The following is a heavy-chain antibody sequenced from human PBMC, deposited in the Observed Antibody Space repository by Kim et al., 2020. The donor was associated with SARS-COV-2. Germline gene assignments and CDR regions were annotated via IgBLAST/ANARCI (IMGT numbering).Heavy chain of an antibody. CDR2: IYYSGST. Sequence: SETLSLTCTVSGGSISSYYWSWILQPPGKGLEWIGYIYYSGSTNYNPSLKSRVTISVDTSKNQFSLKLSSVTAADTAVYYCARVRLGITMVRGVIPAYYYYGMDVWGQGTTVTVSS. CDR3: ARVRLGITMVRGVIPAYYYYGMDV. V-gene: IGHV4-59*13. CDR1: GGSISSYY. D-gene: IGHD3-10*01. J-gene: IGHJ6*02.